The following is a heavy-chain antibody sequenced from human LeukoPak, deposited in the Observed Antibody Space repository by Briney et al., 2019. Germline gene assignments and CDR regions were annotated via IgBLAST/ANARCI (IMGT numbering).Heavy chain of an antibody. CDR1: GYTFTDYY. CDR2: IDPTSGGT. D-gene: IGHD3-22*01. CDR3: AREYYHSSGVKYAFDI. J-gene: IGHJ3*02. V-gene: IGHV1-2*02. Sequence: ASVKVSCKGSGYTFTDYYLHWVRQAPGQGLEWMGSIDPTSGGTKFAQKFQGRVTMTGDTSITTAYMELSRLRSDDTAVYYCAREYYHSSGVKYAFDIWGQGTMVTVSS.